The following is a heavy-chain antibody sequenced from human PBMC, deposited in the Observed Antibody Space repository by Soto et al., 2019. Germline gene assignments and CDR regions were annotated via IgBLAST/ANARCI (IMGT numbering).Heavy chain of an antibody. J-gene: IGHJ5*02. CDR3: ARGRRQQLVRSKYDWFDP. D-gene: IGHD6-13*01. Sequence: SETLSLTCAVYGGSFSAYCWSWIRQPPGKGLEWIGEINHSGGTNYNPSLKSRLAMSVDRSKNQVSLNLSSVTAADTAVYYCARGRRQQLVRSKYDWFDPWGQGTLVTV. CDR1: GGSFSAYC. V-gene: IGHV4-34*01. CDR2: INHSGGT.